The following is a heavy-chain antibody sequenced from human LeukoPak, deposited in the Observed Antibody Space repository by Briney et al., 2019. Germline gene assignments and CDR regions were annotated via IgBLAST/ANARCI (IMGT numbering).Heavy chain of an antibody. CDR2: LNEDGTKK. V-gene: IGHV3-7*01. CDR3: ARDGRDGFIDY. Sequence: GGSLRLSCAASGFTFSSYWMSWVRQAPGKGLEWVANLNEDGTKKYYVDSVKGRFTISRDNAKNSLYLQMDNLRDEDTAVYYCARDGRDGFIDYWGQGTLVTVSS. J-gene: IGHJ4*02. CDR1: GFTFSSYW. D-gene: IGHD5-24*01.